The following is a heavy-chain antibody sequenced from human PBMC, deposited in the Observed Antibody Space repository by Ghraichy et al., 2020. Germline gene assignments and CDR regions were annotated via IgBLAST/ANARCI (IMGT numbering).Heavy chain of an antibody. V-gene: IGHV4-31*03. CDR1: GGSISSGGYY. J-gene: IGHJ2*01. CDR2: IYYSGST. Sequence: SXTLTLTCTVSGGSISSGGYYWSWIRQHPGKGLEWIGYIYYSGSTYYNPSLKSRVTISVDTSKNQFSLKLSSVTAADTAVYYCARDGSVAATRYFDLWGRGTLVTVSS. CDR3: ARDGSVAATRYFDL. D-gene: IGHD2-15*01.